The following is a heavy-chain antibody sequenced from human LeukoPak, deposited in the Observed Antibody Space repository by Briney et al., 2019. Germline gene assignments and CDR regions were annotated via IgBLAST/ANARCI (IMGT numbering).Heavy chain of an antibody. Sequence: GRSLRLSCAASGFTFSSYGMHWVRQAPGKGLEWVAVIWYDGSNKYYADSVKGRFTISRDNSKNTLYLQMNSLRAEDTAVYYCAREGSANYYDSSGSFDPWGQGTLVTVSS. J-gene: IGHJ5*02. CDR2: IWYDGSNK. CDR1: GFTFSSYG. D-gene: IGHD3-22*01. CDR3: AREGSANYYDSSGSFDP. V-gene: IGHV3-33*01.